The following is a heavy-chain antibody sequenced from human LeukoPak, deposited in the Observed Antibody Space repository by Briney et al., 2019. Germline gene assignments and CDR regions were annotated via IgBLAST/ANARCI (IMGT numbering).Heavy chain of an antibody. CDR3: ATRLIFWSGYTRNY. Sequence: ASVKVSCKASGYTFTSYGISWVRQAPGQGLEWMGWISAYNGNTNYAQKLQGRVTMTEDTSTDTAYMELSSLRSEDTAVYYCATRLIFWSGYTRNYWGQGTLVTVSS. CDR1: GYTFTSYG. D-gene: IGHD3-3*01. V-gene: IGHV1-18*01. J-gene: IGHJ4*02. CDR2: ISAYNGNT.